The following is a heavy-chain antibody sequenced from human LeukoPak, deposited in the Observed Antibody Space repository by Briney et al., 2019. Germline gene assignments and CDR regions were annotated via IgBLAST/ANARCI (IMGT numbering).Heavy chain of an antibody. V-gene: IGHV3-9*01. CDR2: ISWNSGSI. D-gene: IGHD1-26*01. Sequence: PGRSLRLSCAASGFTFDDYAMHWVRHAPGKGLEWVSGISWNSGSIGYADSVKGRFTISRDNAKNSLYLQMNSLRAEDTALYYCAKDIIVGATNYYYYGMDVWGQGTTVTVSS. CDR1: GFTFDDYA. J-gene: IGHJ6*02. CDR3: AKDIIVGATNYYYYGMDV.